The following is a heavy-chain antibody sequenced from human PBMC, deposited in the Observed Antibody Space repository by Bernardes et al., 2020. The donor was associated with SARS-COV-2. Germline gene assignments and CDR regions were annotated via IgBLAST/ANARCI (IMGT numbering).Heavy chain of an antibody. J-gene: IGHJ4*02. Sequence: GGSLRLSSAASGFTFSSHWMHWVLQAPGKGLVWVSRITTDGSGTNYADSVKGRFTISRDNAKNTLYLQMNSLRADDTAVYYCARDIVYGSGSLDYWGQGTLVTVSS. D-gene: IGHD3-10*01. CDR3: ARDIVYGSGSLDY. CDR1: GFTFSSHW. CDR2: ITTDGSGT. V-gene: IGHV3-74*01.